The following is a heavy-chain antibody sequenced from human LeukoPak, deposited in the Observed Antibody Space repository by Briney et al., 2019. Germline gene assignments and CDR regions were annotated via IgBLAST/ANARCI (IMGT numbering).Heavy chain of an antibody. CDR2: IYYSGST. CDR3: ARGVRWLQFSYFDY. Sequence: TRSLTCPVSSGSISSGVYYWSWIRQHPGKGLEWIGYIYYSGSTYYNPSLKSRVTISVDTSKNQFSLKLSSVTAADTAVYYCARGVRWLQFSYFDYWGRGNLHRVSS. J-gene: IGHJ4*02. CDR1: SGSISSGVYY. D-gene: IGHD5-24*01. V-gene: IGHV4-31*03.